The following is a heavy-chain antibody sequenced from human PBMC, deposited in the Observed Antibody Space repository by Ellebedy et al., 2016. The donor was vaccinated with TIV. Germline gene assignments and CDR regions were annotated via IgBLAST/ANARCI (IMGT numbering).Heavy chain of an antibody. Sequence: PGGSLRLSCKGSGYSFPTYWIGWVRQMPGKGLEWMGIIYPGDSDTRYSPSFEGQVTISADKSISTVFLQWSSLKASATAIYYCARPNMGYYYMDAWGTGTTVSVSS. V-gene: IGHV5-51*01. J-gene: IGHJ6*03. CDR1: GYSFPTYW. CDR2: IYPGDSDT. CDR3: ARPNMGYYYMDA. D-gene: IGHD2/OR15-2a*01.